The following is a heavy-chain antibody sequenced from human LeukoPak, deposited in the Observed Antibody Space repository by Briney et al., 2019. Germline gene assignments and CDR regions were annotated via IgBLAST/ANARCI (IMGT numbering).Heavy chain of an antibody. V-gene: IGHV3-21*01. CDR1: GFTFSSYS. J-gene: IGHJ4*02. CDR2: ISSSSSYI. CDR3: ARDEGSSWYFDY. D-gene: IGHD6-13*01. Sequence: GGSLRLSCAASGFTFSSYSMNWVRQAPGKGLEWVSSISSSSSYIYYADSVKGRFTISRDNAKNSLHLQMNSLRAEDTAVYYCARDEGSSWYFDYWGQGTLVTVSS.